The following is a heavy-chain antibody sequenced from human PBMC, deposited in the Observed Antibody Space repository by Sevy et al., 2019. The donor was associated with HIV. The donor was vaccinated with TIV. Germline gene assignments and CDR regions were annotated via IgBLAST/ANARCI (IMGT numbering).Heavy chain of an antibody. CDR3: ARARIAASAPYYYDY. Sequence: GGSLRLSCTASGFTFGDYYMSWIRQAPGKGLEWISYISSRNTDTNYADSVKGRFTISRDNAKNSLYLHLDSLRAEDTAVYYCARARIAASAPYYYDYWGQGTLGTVSS. D-gene: IGHD6-13*01. V-gene: IGHV3-11*06. CDR2: ISSRNTDT. J-gene: IGHJ4*02. CDR1: GFTFGDYY.